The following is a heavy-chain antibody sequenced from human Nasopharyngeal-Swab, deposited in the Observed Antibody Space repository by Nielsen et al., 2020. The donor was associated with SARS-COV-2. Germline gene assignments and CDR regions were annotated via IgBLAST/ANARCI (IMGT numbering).Heavy chain of an antibody. J-gene: IGHJ6*03. V-gene: IGHV3-21*01. D-gene: IGHD2-8*01. CDR2: ISSSSSYI. CDR3: ARDGNGYCTNGVCYTSYYYYYYMDV. Sequence: VRQMPGKGLGWVSSISSSSSYIYYSDSVKGRFTISRDNAKNSLYLQMNSLRAEDTAVYYCARDGNGYCTNGVCYTSYYYYYYMDVWGKGTTVTVSS.